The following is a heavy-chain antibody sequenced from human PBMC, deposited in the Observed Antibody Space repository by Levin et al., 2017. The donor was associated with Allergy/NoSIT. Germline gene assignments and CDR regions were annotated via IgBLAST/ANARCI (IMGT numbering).Heavy chain of an antibody. CDR3: ARMERSHYFDN. CDR2: IYHSGAT. D-gene: IGHD1-26*01. V-gene: IGHV4-28*01. J-gene: IGHJ4*02. Sequence: KGLEWIGYIYHSGATQYNPSLKSRATLSVDSSKNQIFLSLSSLTAVDTAVYYCARMERSHYFDNWGQGTLVAVS.